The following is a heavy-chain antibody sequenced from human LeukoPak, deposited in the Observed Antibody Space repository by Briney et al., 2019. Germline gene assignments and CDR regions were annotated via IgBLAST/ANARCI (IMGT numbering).Heavy chain of an antibody. CDR1: GYTFTGYY. CDR2: INPNSGGT. CDR3: ARVPSYGNGEDAFDI. D-gene: IGHD3-10*01. J-gene: IGHJ3*02. Sequence: ASVKVSCKASGYTFTGYYMHWVRQAPGQGLEWMGWINPNSGGTNYAQKFQGRVTMTRDTSISTAYMELSRLRSEDTAVYYCARVPSYGNGEDAFDIWGQGTMVTVSS. V-gene: IGHV1-2*02.